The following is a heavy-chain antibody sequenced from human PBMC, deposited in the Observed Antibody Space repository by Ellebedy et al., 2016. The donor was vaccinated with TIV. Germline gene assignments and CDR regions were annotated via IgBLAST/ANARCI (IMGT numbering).Heavy chain of an antibody. D-gene: IGHD6-13*01. CDR3: ARGAMAAAGDDY. CDR1: GFTFSSYS. V-gene: IGHV3-21*01. CDR2: ISSNSNYI. Sequence: PGGSLRLSCAASGFTFSSYSMNWVRQAPGKGLGWVSSISSNSNYIYYADSVRGRFTISRDNAKKSLYLQMNSLRAEDTAVYYCARGAMAAAGDDYWGQGTLVTVSS. J-gene: IGHJ4*02.